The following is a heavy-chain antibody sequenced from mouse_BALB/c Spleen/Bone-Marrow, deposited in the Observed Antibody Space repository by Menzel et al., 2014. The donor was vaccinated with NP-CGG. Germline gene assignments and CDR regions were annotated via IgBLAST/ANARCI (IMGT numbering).Heavy chain of an antibody. J-gene: IGHJ3*01. D-gene: IGHD2-3*01. CDR3: ARYDGPAWFAY. CDR1: GYSFTSHW. Sequence: QVQLQQPGAELVKPGASVMLSCKASGYSFTSHWIHWVKQRPGQGLEWIGEINPSNGRNNYNEKFKNKATLTVDKSSSTAYMQLSSLTSEDSAVYYCARYDGPAWFAYWGQGTLVTVSA. CDR2: INPSNGRN. V-gene: IGHV1S81*02.